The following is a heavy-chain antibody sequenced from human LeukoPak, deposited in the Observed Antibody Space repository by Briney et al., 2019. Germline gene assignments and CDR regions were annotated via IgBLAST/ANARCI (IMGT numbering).Heavy chain of an antibody. J-gene: IGHJ4*02. Sequence: PSETLSLTCTVSGGSISNYYWSWIRQPPGKGLEWIGYIYYSGSTRYNPSLKSRVTISVDTSKNQFSLNLSSVTAADTAVYYCARVNWNYVDYWGQGTLVTVSS. D-gene: IGHD1-1*01. V-gene: IGHV4-59*01. CDR2: IYYSGST. CDR3: ARVNWNYVDY. CDR1: GGSISNYY.